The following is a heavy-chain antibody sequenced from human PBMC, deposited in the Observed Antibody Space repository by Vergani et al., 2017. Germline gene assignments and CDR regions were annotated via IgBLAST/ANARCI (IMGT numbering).Heavy chain of an antibody. CDR1: SFSVSSHY. J-gene: IGHJ6*03. D-gene: IGHD2-8*01. CDR3: ARSGYCAHGVCYMTYYYYMDV. CDR2: INIGGRT. V-gene: IGHV3-66*02. Sequence: EVQLVESGGGLVQPGGSLRLSCAASSFSVSSHYMTWVRQAPGKGLEWVSTINIGGRTSYADSVKGRLTLTRDDSKNTLHLQMNSLRPEDTAVYYCARSGYCAHGVCYMTYYYYMDVWGKGTAVTVSS.